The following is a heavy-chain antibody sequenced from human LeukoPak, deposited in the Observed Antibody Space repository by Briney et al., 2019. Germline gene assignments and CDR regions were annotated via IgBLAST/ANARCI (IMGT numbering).Heavy chain of an antibody. V-gene: IGHV3-74*01. CDR2: INTDGSST. Sequence: EGSLRLSCAASGFTFSSYWMHWVRQAPGKGLVWVSRINTDGSSTSYADSVKGRFTISRDNAKNTLYLQMNSLRAEDTAVYYCARAGAACPGGYWGQGTLVTVSS. CDR1: GFTFSSYW. J-gene: IGHJ4*02. D-gene: IGHD6-6*01. CDR3: ARAGAACPGGY.